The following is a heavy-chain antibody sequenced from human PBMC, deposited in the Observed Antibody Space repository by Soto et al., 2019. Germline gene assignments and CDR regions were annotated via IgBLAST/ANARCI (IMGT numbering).Heavy chain of an antibody. CDR3: AKQGRSTWYWHFDY. CDR1: GFTFSIYA. D-gene: IGHD6-13*01. Sequence: GGSLRLSCAASGFTFSIYAMTWVRQAPGKGLEWVSIISGGGGSTCYADSVKGRFTISRDNSKNTLYLQMNSLRAEDTAVYYCAKQGRSTWYWHFDYWGQGTLVTVSS. CDR2: ISGGGGST. J-gene: IGHJ4*02. V-gene: IGHV3-23*01.